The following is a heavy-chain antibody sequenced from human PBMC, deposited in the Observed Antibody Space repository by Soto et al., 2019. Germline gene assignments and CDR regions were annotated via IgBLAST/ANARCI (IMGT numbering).Heavy chain of an antibody. V-gene: IGHV1-3*01. CDR1: GYTFTSCA. CDR3: ARGGYSSGWYDYYYYGMDV. J-gene: IGHJ6*02. Sequence: ASVKVSCKASGYTFTSCAMHWVRQAPGQRLEWMGWINAGNGNTKYSQKFQGRVTITRDTSASTAYMELSSLSSVDTAVYYCARGGYSSGWYDYYYYGMDVWGQGTTVTVPS. D-gene: IGHD6-19*01. CDR2: INAGNGNT.